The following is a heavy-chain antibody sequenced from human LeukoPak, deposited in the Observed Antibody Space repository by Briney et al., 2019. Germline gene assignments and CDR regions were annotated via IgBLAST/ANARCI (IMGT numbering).Heavy chain of an antibody. J-gene: IGHJ4*02. CDR3: AKDRAGLGDYFDY. Sequence: GGSLRLSCAVTGFTASTNYMNWVRQAPGKGLEWVSGLSGSGGSTYYADSVKGRFTISRDNSKNTLYLQMNSLRAEDTAVYYCAKDRAGLGDYFDYWGQGTLVTVSS. D-gene: IGHD3-22*01. CDR1: GFTASTNY. CDR2: LSGSGGST. V-gene: IGHV3-23*01.